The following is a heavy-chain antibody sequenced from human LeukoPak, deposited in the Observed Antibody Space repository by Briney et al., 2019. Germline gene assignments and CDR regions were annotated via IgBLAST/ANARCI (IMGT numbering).Heavy chain of an antibody. CDR3: GRGFYDSSGQYYAPADY. Sequence: PGWSLTLSCAASGFSFSRFWMLWLRQAPGSGRVWVLHTNRDGSSTDCADSVKGRFTISRGNAKNTMYLQMNSLRAGSAAVYYCGRGFYDSSGQYYAPADYWGQGTLVTVSS. V-gene: IGHV3-74*01. CDR2: TNRDGSST. D-gene: IGHD3-22*01. J-gene: IGHJ4*02. CDR1: GFSFSRFW.